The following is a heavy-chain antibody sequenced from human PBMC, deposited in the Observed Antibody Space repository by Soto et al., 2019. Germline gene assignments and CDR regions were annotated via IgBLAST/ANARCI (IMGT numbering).Heavy chain of an antibody. Sequence: SETLSLTCTVSGGSISSYYRSWIRQPPGKGLEWIGYIYYSGSTNYNPSLKSRVTISVDTSKNQFSLKLTSVTAADTALYYCARDYFDSSDYTTNWFDPWGQGALVTVSS. CDR3: ARDYFDSSDYTTNWFDP. CDR2: IYYSGST. J-gene: IGHJ5*02. CDR1: GGSISSYY. D-gene: IGHD3-22*01. V-gene: IGHV4-59*08.